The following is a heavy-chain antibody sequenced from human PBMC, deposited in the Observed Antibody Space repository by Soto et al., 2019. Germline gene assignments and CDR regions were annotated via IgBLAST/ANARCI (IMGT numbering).Heavy chain of an antibody. J-gene: IGHJ4*02. CDR3: ATRTAISSHFDY. V-gene: IGHV1-24*01. Sequence: ASVKVSCKVSGYTLTELSMHWVRQAPGKGLEWMGGFDPEDGETIYAQKFQGRVTMTEDTSTDTAYMELSSLRSEDTAVYYCATRTAISSHFDYWGQGTLVTVSS. CDR2: FDPEDGET. D-gene: IGHD2-21*02. CDR1: GYTLTELS.